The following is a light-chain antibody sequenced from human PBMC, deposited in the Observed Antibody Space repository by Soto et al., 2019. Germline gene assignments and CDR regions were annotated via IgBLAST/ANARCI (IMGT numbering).Light chain of an antibody. CDR1: QIVSSTY. CDR2: AAS. Sequence: EIVLTQSPGTLSLSPGERATLSCRASQIVSSTYLAWYQQRPGQAPRLLIYAASSRATGIPDRFSGSGSGTDFTLTISRLEPEDFAVYYCQQYGSSPTFGQGTKVEIK. CDR3: QQYGSSPT. J-gene: IGKJ1*01. V-gene: IGKV3-20*01.